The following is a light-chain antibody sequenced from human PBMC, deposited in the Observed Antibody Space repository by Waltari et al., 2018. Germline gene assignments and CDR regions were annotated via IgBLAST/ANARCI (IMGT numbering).Light chain of an antibody. V-gene: IGLV2-14*03. CDR1: STDAGPHTY. Sequence: QSALTQPASVSGSPGQSITISCTRSSTDAGPHTYVSWYQQHPGKAPKLIIYDVSTRPSGISNRFSGSRSGDTASLTISGLQAEDEADYFCCSYANMVTLFVVFGGGTKLTVL. CDR3: CSYANMVTLFVV. J-gene: IGLJ2*01. CDR2: DVS.